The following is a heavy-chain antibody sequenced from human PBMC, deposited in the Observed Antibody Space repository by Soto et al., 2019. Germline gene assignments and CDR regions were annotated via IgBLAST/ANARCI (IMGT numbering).Heavy chain of an antibody. Sequence: EVQLLESGGGLVQPGGSLRLSCAASGFTFSRYAMSWVRQAPGKGLEWVSVISGSGDSTYYADSVKGRFTISRDNSKNTLTLQMNSLRAEDTAVSYCAKEHYDRYYYYGMDVWGQGTAVTVSS. D-gene: IGHD3-22*01. J-gene: IGHJ6*02. CDR2: ISGSGDST. V-gene: IGHV3-23*01. CDR1: GFTFSRYA. CDR3: AKEHYDRYYYYGMDV.